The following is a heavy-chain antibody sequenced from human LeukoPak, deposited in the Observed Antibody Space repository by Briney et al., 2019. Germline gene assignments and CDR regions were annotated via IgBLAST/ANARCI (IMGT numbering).Heavy chain of an antibody. J-gene: IGHJ6*03. V-gene: IGHV3-30*02. CDR2: IRYDGSNK. CDR3: AKRVVIKSTDYFYYYIHV. CDR1: GFSFSDYG. D-gene: IGHD3-3*01. Sequence: GGSLRLSCEASGFSFSDYGMHWVRQAPGKGLEWVAFIRYDGSNKYYADSVKGRFTVSRDNSQGTLYLQMNSLRVEDTAVYYCAKRVVIKSTDYFYYYIHVWGKGTTVTVSS.